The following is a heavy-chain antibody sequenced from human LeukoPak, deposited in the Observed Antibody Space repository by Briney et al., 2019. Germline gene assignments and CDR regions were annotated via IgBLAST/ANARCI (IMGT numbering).Heavy chain of an antibody. Sequence: GGSLRLSCAASGFTFSSYAMSWVRQAPGKGLEWVSAISGSGGSTYYADSVKGRFTISRDNSKNTLYLQMNSLRAEDTAVYYCAKDQRKGGSGSYLYYFDYWGQGTLVTVSS. D-gene: IGHD3-10*01. CDR3: AKDQRKGGSGSYLYYFDY. CDR1: GFTFSSYA. CDR2: ISGSGGST. V-gene: IGHV3-23*01. J-gene: IGHJ4*02.